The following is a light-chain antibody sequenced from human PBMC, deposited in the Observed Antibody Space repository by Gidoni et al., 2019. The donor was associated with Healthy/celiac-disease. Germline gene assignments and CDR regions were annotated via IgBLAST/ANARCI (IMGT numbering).Light chain of an antibody. J-gene: IGLJ2*01. CDR1: SSDVGGYDY. CDR3: SAYTSSSTPVV. CDR2: YVS. V-gene: IGLV2-14*01. Sequence: QSALTQPASVSGSPGQSITISCTGTSSDVGGYDYVSWYQQHPGKAPKLMIYYVSNRPSGVSKRFSGSKSGNTASLTISGLQAEDEADYYCSAYTSSSTPVVFGGGTKLTV.